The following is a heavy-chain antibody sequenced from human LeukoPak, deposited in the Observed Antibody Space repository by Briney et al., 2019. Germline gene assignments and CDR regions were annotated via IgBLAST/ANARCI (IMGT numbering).Heavy chain of an antibody. CDR1: GGSISSYY. CDR3: ASVPGSYDFWSGYYRSGRYFDY. CDR2: INHSGST. J-gene: IGHJ4*02. D-gene: IGHD3-3*01. V-gene: IGHV4-34*01. Sequence: PSETLSLTCTVSGGSISSYYWSWIRQPPGKGLEWIGEINHSGSTNYNPSLKSRVTISVDTSKNQFSLKLSSVTAADTAVYYCASVPGSYDFWSGYYRSGRYFDYWGRGTPVTVSS.